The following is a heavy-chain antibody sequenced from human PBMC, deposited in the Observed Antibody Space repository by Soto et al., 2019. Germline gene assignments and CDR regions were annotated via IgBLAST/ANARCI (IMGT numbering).Heavy chain of an antibody. CDR1: GGSVSSVKYF. CDR2: IYNNGNT. V-gene: IGHV4-61*01. D-gene: IGHD7-27*01. Sequence: PSETLSLTCNVSGGSVSSVKYFWSWIRQPPGKGLEWIAYIYNNGNTNYNPSLKNRATISVDTSKNQCSLKLTSVTAADPAVYFCARTVMPVGNLAAFDHWGQGVLVTVSS. CDR3: ARTVMPVGNLAAFDH. J-gene: IGHJ4*02.